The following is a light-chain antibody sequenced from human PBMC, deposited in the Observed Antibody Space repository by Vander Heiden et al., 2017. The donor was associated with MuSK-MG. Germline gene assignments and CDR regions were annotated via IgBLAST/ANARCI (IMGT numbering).Light chain of an antibody. CDR1: QDISNY. V-gene: IGKV1-33*01. CDR2: DAS. CDR3: QQDDNLPYT. Sequence: DIQRTQSPSSLSASVGDRVTITCQASQDISNYLNWYQQKPGKAPKLLIYDASNLETGVPSRFSGSGSGTDFTFTISSLQPEDIATYYCQQDDNLPYTFGQGTKLEIK. J-gene: IGKJ2*01.